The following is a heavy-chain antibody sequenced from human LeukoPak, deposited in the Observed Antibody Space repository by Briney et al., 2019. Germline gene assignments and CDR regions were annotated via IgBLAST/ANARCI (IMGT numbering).Heavy chain of an antibody. CDR2: INPNSGGT. D-gene: IGHD5-12*01. CDR1: GGTFSSYA. CDR3: ARDLGVATKP. J-gene: IGHJ5*02. Sequence: ASVKVSCKASGGTFSSYAISWVRQAPGQGLEWMGRINPNSGGTNYAQKFQGRVTMTRDTSISTAYMELSRLRSDDTAVYYCARDLGVATKPWGQGTLVTVSS. V-gene: IGHV1-2*06.